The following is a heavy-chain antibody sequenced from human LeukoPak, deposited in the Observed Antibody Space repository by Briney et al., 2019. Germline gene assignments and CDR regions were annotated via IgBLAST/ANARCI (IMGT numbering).Heavy chain of an antibody. CDR1: GFTFSSYS. J-gene: IGHJ3*02. D-gene: IGHD3-3*01. V-gene: IGHV3-21*01. Sequence: GGSLRLSCAASGFTFSSYSMNWVRQAPGKGLEWVSSISSSSYIYYADSVKGRFTISRDNAKNSLYLQMNSLRAEDTAVYYCARVEDITIFGVVTTDAFDIWGQGTMVTVSS. CDR3: ARVEDITIFGVVTTDAFDI. CDR2: ISSSSYI.